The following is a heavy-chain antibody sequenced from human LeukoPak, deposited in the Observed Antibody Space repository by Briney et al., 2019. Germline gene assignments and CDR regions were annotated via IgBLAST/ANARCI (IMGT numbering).Heavy chain of an antibody. Sequence: AASVKVSCQASRYTFTSYGISWVRPAPGQGLEWMGWISAYNGNTNYAQKLQGRVTMTTDKSTSTAYMELRSLRSDDTAVYYCARDMRGVTYYYYYGMDVWGQGTTVTVSS. CDR2: ISAYNGNT. J-gene: IGHJ6*02. D-gene: IGHD3-10*01. V-gene: IGHV1-18*01. CDR3: ARDMRGVTYYYYYGMDV. CDR1: RYTFTSYG.